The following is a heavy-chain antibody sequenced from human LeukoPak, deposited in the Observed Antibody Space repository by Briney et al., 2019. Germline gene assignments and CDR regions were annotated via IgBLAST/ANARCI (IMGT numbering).Heavy chain of an antibody. D-gene: IGHD1-26*01. CDR3: ARVSSWELLLEEYYFDY. Sequence: GGSLRLSCAASGFTFSSYWMSWVRQAPGKGLEWVANIKQDGSEKYYVDSVKGRFTISRDNAKNSLYLQMNSLRAEDTAVYYCARVSSWELLLEEYYFDYWGQGTLVTVSS. J-gene: IGHJ4*02. CDR2: IKQDGSEK. CDR1: GFTFSSYW. V-gene: IGHV3-7*01.